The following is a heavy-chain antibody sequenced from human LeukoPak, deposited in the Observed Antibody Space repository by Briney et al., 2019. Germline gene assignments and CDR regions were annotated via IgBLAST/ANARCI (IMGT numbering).Heavy chain of an antibody. Sequence: SETLSLTCTVSGGSISSYYWSWIRQPPGKGLEWIGYIYYSGSTNYNPSLKSRVTISVDTSKNQFSLKLSSVTAADTAVYYCAREAVALYYFDYWGQGTLVTVSS. CDR1: GGSISSYY. V-gene: IGHV4-59*01. J-gene: IGHJ4*02. D-gene: IGHD6-19*01. CDR2: IYYSGST. CDR3: AREAVALYYFDY.